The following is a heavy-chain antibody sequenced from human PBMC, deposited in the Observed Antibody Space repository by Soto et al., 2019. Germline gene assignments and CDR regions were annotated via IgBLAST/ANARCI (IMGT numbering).Heavy chain of an antibody. CDR1: GFSLSTSGMC. CDR3: ARSFRWSGYYRWIDKNWFDP. V-gene: IGHV2-70*01. J-gene: IGHJ5*02. CDR2: IDWDDDK. Sequence: VSGPTLVNPTQTLTLTCTFSGFSLSTSGMCVSWIRQPPGKALEWLALIDWDDDKYYSTSLKTRLTISKDTSKNQVVLTMTNMDPVDTATYYCARSFRWSGYYRWIDKNWFDPWGQGTLVTVSS. D-gene: IGHD3-3*01.